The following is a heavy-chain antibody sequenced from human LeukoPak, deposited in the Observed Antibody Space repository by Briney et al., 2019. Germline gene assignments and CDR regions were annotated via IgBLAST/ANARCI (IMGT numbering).Heavy chain of an antibody. CDR1: GGSISSYY. CDR3: ARRSISRGWYGD. J-gene: IGHJ4*02. Sequence: KPSETLSLTCTVSGGSISSYYWSWIRQPPGKGLEWIGYIYYSGSTNYNPSLKSRVTISVDTSKNQFSLKLSSVTAADTAVYYCARRSISRGWYGDGGQGTLVTVSS. D-gene: IGHD6-19*01. CDR2: IYYSGST. V-gene: IGHV4-59*08.